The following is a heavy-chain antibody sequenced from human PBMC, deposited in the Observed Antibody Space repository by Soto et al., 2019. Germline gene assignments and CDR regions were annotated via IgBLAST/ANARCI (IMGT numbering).Heavy chain of an antibody. D-gene: IGHD3-9*01. V-gene: IGHV2-5*02. CDR1: GFSLNTRGVG. Sequence: QMTLKEYGPTLVKPTQTLTLTCTFSGFSLNTRGVGVGWIRQPPGKALEWLALISWDGEKRYSPSLKSRLTITKDTSENQVVLTMTNMDPVDTATYSCALRRGDLLTGHYYFDYWGQGTLVTVSS. CDR3: ALRRGDLLTGHYYFDY. J-gene: IGHJ4*02. CDR2: ISWDGEK.